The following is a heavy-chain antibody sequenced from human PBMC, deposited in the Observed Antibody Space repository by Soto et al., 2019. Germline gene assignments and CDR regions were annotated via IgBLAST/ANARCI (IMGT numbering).Heavy chain of an antibody. CDR2: ISFDGSNT. Sequence: QVQLGESGGGVVQPGRSLRLSCAASGFTFSSYGMHWVRQAPGKGLEWVALISFDGSNTYYADSVQGRFTISRDNSQNTLYLQMHSLRAEDRSLYYCRAGQFFSDYWGQGALVTVSS. D-gene: IGHD6-19*01. V-gene: IGHV3-30*03. J-gene: IGHJ4*02. CDR3: RAGQFFSDY. CDR1: GFTFSSYG.